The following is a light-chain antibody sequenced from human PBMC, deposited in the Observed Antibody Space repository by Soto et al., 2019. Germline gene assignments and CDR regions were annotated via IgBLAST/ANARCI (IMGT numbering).Light chain of an antibody. CDR1: QGLVHSDGNTY. CDR3: MQASQFPYT. V-gene: IGKV2-24*01. CDR2: EIS. Sequence: DIVMTQTPLSSPVTLGQPASISCRSSQGLVHSDGNTYLSWLQQRPGQPPRLLIYEISNRFSGDPDRFRGSGAGTDFTLKISMVETEDVGIYYCMQASQFPYTFGQGTKLEIK. J-gene: IGKJ2*01.